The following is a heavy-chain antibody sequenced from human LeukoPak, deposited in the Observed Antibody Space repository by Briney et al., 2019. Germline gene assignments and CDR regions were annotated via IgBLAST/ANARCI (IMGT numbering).Heavy chain of an antibody. CDR2: IYYSGST. V-gene: IGHV4-59*01. D-gene: IGHD4-23*01. CDR1: GGSISSYY. CDR3: ARVSETVVTRSSYYFDY. Sequence: SETLSITCTVSGGSISSYYWSWIRQPPGKRLEWIGYIYYSGSTNYNPSLKSRVTISVDTSKNQFSLKLSSVTAADTAVYYCARVSETVVTRSSYYFDYWGQGTLVTVSS. J-gene: IGHJ4*02.